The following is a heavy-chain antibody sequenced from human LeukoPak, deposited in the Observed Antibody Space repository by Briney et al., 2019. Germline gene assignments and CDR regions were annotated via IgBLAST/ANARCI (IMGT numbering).Heavy chain of an antibody. J-gene: IGHJ4*02. D-gene: IGHD5/OR15-5a*01. Sequence: GGSLRLSCAASGFTFSNYAMSWVRQAPGKGLECVSVISDSGGSTDYADSVKGRFTISRDNAKESLYLHIDSLRAEDTAIYYCARVSTNYFDYWGEGALVTVSS. CDR3: ARVSTNYFDY. CDR1: GFTFSNYA. CDR2: ISDSGGST. V-gene: IGHV3-23*01.